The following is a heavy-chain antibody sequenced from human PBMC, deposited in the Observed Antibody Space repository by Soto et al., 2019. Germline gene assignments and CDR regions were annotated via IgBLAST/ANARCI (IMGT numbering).Heavy chain of an antibody. Sequence: QVQLQESGPGLVKPSQTLSLTCTVSGDSVSNGGYYWSWIRQPPGKALEWTGYINDSGTTFYNPSLRSRITLSVDKSKNQFSLKLNSVTAADTAIYYCARYSWLTMSRLSDAFDVWGRGTMVTVSS. CDR2: INDSGTT. CDR3: ARYSWLTMSRLSDAFDV. CDR1: GDSVSNGGYY. D-gene: IGHD3-22*01. V-gene: IGHV4-31*03. J-gene: IGHJ3*01.